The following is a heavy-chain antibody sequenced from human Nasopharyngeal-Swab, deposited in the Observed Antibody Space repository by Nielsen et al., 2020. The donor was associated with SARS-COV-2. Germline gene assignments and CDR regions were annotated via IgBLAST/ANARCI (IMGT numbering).Heavy chain of an antibody. CDR1: GASFSGNS. CDR3: ARAVLYDLGFYYYMDV. CDR2: INHGGDP. J-gene: IGHJ6*03. V-gene: IGHV4-34*01. D-gene: IGHD2/OR15-2a*01. Sequence: SETLSLTCPALGASFSGNSWTWIRQPPEKGLEWIGEINHGGDPAYNPSHQSRATILVDMSKNQFSLSLNSVTAADTAVYYCARAVLYDLGFYYYMDVWGKGTTVTVS.